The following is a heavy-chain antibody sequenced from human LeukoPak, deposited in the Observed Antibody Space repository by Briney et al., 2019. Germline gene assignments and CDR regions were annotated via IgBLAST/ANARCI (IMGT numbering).Heavy chain of an antibody. D-gene: IGHD3-16*01. CDR3: VRDDYDY. V-gene: IGHV1-2*02. Sequence: GASVKVSCKASGYTFTGNYIHWVRQAPGQGLEWMGWINPNSGGTNYAQKFQGRVTMTRDTSISTAYMELSRVRYDDTAVYYCVRDDYDYWGQGTLVTVSS. CDR1: GYTFTGNY. J-gene: IGHJ4*02. CDR2: INPNSGGT.